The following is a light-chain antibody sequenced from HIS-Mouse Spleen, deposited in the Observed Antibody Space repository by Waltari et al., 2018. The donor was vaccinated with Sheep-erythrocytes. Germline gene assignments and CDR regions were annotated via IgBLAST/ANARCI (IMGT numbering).Light chain of an antibody. CDR3: CSYAGSYNHV. Sequence: QSALTQPASVSGSPGQSITISCTGTSSDVGRYNLVSWYQQHPGKAPKLMIYEGSNRPSGVSNRFSGSKSGNTASLTISGLQAEDEADYYCCSYAGSYNHVFATGTKVTVL. J-gene: IGLJ1*01. V-gene: IGLV2-23*01. CDR2: EGS. CDR1: SSDVGRYNL.